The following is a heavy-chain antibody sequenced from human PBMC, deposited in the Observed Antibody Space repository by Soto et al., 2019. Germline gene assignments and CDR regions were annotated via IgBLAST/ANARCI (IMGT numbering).Heavy chain of an antibody. CDR2: FDPEDGET. V-gene: IGHV1-24*01. CDR3: ATRFSPSGGYDILTGYPPYYFDY. J-gene: IGHJ4*02. D-gene: IGHD3-9*01. Sequence: ASVKVSCKVSGYTLTELSMHWARQAPGKGLEWMGGFDPEDGETIYAQKFQGRVTMTEDTSTDTAYMELSSLRSEDTAVYYCATRFSPSGGYDILTGYPPYYFDYWGQGTLVTVSS. CDR1: GYTLTELS.